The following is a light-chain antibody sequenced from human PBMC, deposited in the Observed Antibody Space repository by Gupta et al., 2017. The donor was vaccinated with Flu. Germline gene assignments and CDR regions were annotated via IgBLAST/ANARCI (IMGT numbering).Light chain of an antibody. CDR1: QSVGKHY. CDR2: GTS. V-gene: IGKV3-20*01. Sequence: EIVLTQSPGTMPMSQGERANLSCRGIQSVGKHYLAWYQQKPAQATRLLIYGTSSRSNDIIERFRGSGSGTDFTLTIDRLDPEDFAVYYCQHYGNSPPRYTFGQWTKLEIK. J-gene: IGKJ2*01. CDR3: QHYGNSPPRYT.